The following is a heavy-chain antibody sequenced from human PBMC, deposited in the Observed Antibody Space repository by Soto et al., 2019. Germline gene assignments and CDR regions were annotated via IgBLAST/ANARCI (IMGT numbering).Heavy chain of an antibody. J-gene: IGHJ3*02. Sequence: PGGSLRLSCAATGFTVSSRFMSWVRQAPGKGLEWMSVIYSDGSTYYADSVRGRFIISRDSSKNTLYLQMNSLRAEDTAVYYCARDIVLKAPADNEDGYDIPGQGTKVTVPS. CDR2: IYSDGST. CDR1: GFTVSSRF. CDR3: ARDIVLKAPADNEDGYDI. V-gene: IGHV3-66*01. D-gene: IGHD2-8*01.